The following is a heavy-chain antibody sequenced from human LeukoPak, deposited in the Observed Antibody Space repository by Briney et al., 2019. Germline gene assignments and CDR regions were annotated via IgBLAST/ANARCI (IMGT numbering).Heavy chain of an antibody. CDR2: ISWNSGSI. CDR1: GFTFDDYA. V-gene: IGHV3-9*01. J-gene: IGHJ4*02. Sequence: PGGSLRLSCAASGFTFDDYAMHWVRQAPGKGLEWVSGISWNSGSIGYADSVKGRFTISRDNAKNSLYLQMNSLRAEDTALYYCATVDGYAQRDWGQGTLVTVSS. D-gene: IGHD5-12*01. CDR3: ATVDGYAQRD.